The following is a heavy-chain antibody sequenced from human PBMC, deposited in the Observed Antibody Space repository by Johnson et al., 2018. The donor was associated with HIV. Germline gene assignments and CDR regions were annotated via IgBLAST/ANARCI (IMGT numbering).Heavy chain of an antibody. CDR1: GFTISSNY. J-gene: IGHJ3*02. CDR3: ATGSPTVTTNAFDI. CDR2: ISWNSGSI. Sequence: MLLVESGGGLVQPGGSLRLSCAASGFTISSNYLSWVRQAPGKSLEWVSVISWNSGSIGYADSVKGRFTISRDNAKNSLYLQMNSLRAEDTAVYYCATGSPTVTTNAFDIWGQGTMVTVSS. V-gene: IGHV3-48*04. D-gene: IGHD4-17*01.